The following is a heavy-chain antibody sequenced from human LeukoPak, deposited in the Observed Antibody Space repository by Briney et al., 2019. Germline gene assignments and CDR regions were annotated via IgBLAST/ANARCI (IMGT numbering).Heavy chain of an antibody. CDR1: GYSFSSNW. V-gene: IGHV5-51*01. Sequence: GESLKISCKGSGYSFSSNWIGWVRQMPGTGLEWMGIIYPGDSDTRYSPSLQGQVTISANKSISTAYLQWSSLKASDTAMYYCAGGGGQLWWTYWGQGTLVIVSS. D-gene: IGHD5-18*01. CDR2: IYPGDSDT. CDR3: AGGGGQLWWTY. J-gene: IGHJ4*02.